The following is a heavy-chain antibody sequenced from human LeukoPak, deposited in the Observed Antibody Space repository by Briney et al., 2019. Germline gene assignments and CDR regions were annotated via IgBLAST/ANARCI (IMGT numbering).Heavy chain of an antibody. CDR1: GYTFTSYY. D-gene: IGHD2-15*01. CDR2: INPSGGST. CDR3: ARDTGYCSGGSCYSTLDY. Sequence: ASVKVSCKASGYTFTSYYMHWVRQAPGQGLEWMGIINPSGGSTTYAQKFQGRVTMTRDTSTSTVYMELSSLRSEDTAVYYCARDTGYCSGGSCYSTLDYWGQGTLVTVSS. J-gene: IGHJ4*02. V-gene: IGHV1-46*01.